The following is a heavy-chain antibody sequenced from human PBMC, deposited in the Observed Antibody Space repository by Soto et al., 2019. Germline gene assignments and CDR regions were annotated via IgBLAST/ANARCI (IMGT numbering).Heavy chain of an antibody. Sequence: EVQLVQSGGGLLQPGGSLTLSCAASGFTFSSYFMHWVRQAPGKGLVWVSRINSDGSATTYADSVKGRFTVSRDNAKNTLYLQMHSLRVEDTAVYYLARAGWELDIWGQGALVTVSS. CDR2: INSDGSAT. V-gene: IGHV3-74*01. CDR1: GFTFSSYF. D-gene: IGHD1-26*01. CDR3: ARAGWELDI. J-gene: IGHJ4*02.